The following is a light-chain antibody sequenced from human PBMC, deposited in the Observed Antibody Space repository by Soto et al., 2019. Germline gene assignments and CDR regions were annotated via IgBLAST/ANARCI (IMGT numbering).Light chain of an antibody. CDR1: SGHSSYI. CDR3: ETSDSNTRV. Sequence: QSVLTQSSSASASLGSSVKLTCTLSSGHSSYIIAWHQQQPGKAPRYLMKLEGSGSYNKGSGVPDRSSGSSSGADRYLTLSNLQFEDQADYYCETSDSNTRVFGGGTTLTVL. J-gene: IGLJ3*02. CDR2: LEGSGSY. V-gene: IGLV4-60*02.